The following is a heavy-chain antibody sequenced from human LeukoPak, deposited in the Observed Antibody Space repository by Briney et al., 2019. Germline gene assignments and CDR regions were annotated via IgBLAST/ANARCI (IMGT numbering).Heavy chain of an antibody. Sequence: PGGSLRLSCVASGFTFSSFWMGWVRQAPGKGLEFVANIDQDGSVRNYVDSVKGRFIISRDNAKNSLYLQMDSLRAEDTAMYFCARDPGSSSFDYWGLGTPVTVSS. CDR2: IDQDGSVR. J-gene: IGHJ4*02. CDR1: GFTFSSFW. V-gene: IGHV3-7*01. CDR3: ARDPGSSSFDY. D-gene: IGHD6-13*01.